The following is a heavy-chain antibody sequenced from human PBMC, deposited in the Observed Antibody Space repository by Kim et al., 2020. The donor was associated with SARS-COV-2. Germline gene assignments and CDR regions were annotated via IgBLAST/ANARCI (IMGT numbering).Heavy chain of an antibody. V-gene: IGHV3-30*02. D-gene: IGHD1-26*01. Sequence: ESVKGRFTISRDNSKNTRYLQMNSLRAEDTAVYYCAKDQSPGIDPHYFDYWGQGTLVTVSS. CDR3: AKDQSPGIDPHYFDY. J-gene: IGHJ4*02.